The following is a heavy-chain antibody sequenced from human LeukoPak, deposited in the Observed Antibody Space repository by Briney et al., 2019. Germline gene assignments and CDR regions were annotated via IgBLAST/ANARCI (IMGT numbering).Heavy chain of an antibody. CDR3: SMDSSGYYYTASDY. D-gene: IGHD3-22*01. J-gene: IGHJ4*02. CDR2: INHSGST. CDR1: GGSFSGYY. V-gene: IGHV4-34*01. Sequence: PSETLSLTCAVYGGSFSGYYWSWIRQPPGKGLEWIGEINHSGSTNYNPSLKSRVTISVDTSKNQFSLKLRSVTAADTAVYYCSMDSSGYYYTASDYWGQGTLVTVSS.